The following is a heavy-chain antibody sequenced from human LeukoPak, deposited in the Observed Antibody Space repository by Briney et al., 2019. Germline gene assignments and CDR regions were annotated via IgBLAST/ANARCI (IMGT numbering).Heavy chain of an antibody. CDR1: GFSIGSHY. CDR2: VYTSGTT. Sequence: SETLSLTCTVSGFSIGSHYWSWIRQSPGTGLEWIGCVYTSGTTVYNPSLTGRVTISADTSKNQSSLNLRSVTAADAAVYYCARDAYWGQGILVTVSS. J-gene: IGHJ4*02. V-gene: IGHV4-59*11. CDR3: ARDAY.